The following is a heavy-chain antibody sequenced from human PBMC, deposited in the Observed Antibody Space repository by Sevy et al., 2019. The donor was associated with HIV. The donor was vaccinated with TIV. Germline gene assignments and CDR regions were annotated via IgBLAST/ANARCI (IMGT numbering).Heavy chain of an antibody. Sequence: GGSLRLSCAASAFTFSTYTRNWVRQAPGKGLQWVSSISSSSNYIYYADSVKGRFTISRDNAKNSLYIQMNSLRAEDTAVYYCARPYGSGSWEAFDIWGQGTMVTVSS. CDR1: AFTFSTYT. CDR2: ISSSSNYI. J-gene: IGHJ3*02. V-gene: IGHV3-21*01. CDR3: ARPYGSGSWEAFDI. D-gene: IGHD3-10*01.